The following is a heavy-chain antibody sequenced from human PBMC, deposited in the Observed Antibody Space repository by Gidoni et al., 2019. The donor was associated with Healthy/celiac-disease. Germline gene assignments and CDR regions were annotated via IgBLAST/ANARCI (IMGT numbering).Heavy chain of an antibody. V-gene: IGHV3-33*01. CDR3: AREGRLLNAPYYYYGMDV. D-gene: IGHD2-15*01. CDR1: GFTFSSYG. CDR2: IWYDGSNK. Sequence: QVQLVESGGGVVQPGRSLRLSCAASGFTFSSYGMHWVRQAPGKGLEWVAVIWYDGSNKYYADSVKGRFTISRDNSKNTLYLQMNSLRAEVTAVYYCAREGRLLNAPYYYYGMDVWGQGTTVTVSS. J-gene: IGHJ6*02.